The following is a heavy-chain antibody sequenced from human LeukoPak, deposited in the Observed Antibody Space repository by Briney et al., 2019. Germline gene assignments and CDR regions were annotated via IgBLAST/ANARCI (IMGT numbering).Heavy chain of an antibody. D-gene: IGHD3-16*01. J-gene: IGHJ4*02. V-gene: IGHV4-59*10. Sequence: SETLSLTCAVYGGSFSGYYWSWIRQPAGKGLEWIGRIYTSGSTNYNPSLKSRVTISVDTSKNQFSLKLSSVTAADTAVYYCARGGGSEIDYWGQGTLVTVSS. CDR3: ARGGGSEIDY. CDR1: GGSFSGYY. CDR2: IYTSGST.